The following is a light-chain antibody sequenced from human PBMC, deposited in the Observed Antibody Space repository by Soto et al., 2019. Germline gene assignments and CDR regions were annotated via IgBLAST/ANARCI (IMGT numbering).Light chain of an antibody. Sequence: QSVLTQPPSASGSRGQSVTISCTGTSVDINYVSWFQQHPGKAPKLIICEVTKRPSGVPDRFSGSKSGNTASLTVSGLQDVDEADYYCSSYAGRDIWVFGGGTKVTVL. J-gene: IGLJ3*02. CDR1: SVDINY. CDR2: EVT. CDR3: SSYAGRDIWV. V-gene: IGLV2-8*01.